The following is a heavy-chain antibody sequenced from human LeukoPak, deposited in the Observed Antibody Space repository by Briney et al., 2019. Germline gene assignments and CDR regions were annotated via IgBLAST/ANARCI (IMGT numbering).Heavy chain of an antibody. CDR3: ARVNEDYGSGNYYYYMDV. CDR2: ISSSSSYI. J-gene: IGHJ6*03. Sequence: GGSLRLSCAASGFTFSSYSMNWVRQAPGKGLEWVSSISSSSSYIYYADSVKGRFTISRDNAKNSLYLQMNSLRAEDTAVYYCARVNEDYGSGNYYYYMDVWGKGTTVTVSS. V-gene: IGHV3-21*01. CDR1: GFTFSSYS. D-gene: IGHD3-10*01.